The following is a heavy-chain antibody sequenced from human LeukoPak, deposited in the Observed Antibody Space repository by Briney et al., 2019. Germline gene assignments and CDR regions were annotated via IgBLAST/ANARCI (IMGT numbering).Heavy chain of an antibody. CDR2: ITPVLGTS. D-gene: IGHD5-18*01. J-gene: IGHJ3*02. V-gene: IGHV1-69*13. CDR1: GGTFSIYA. CDR3: ARGLDTKFVT. Sequence: SVKVSCKTSGGTFSIYAINWVRQAPGQGLEWLGGITPVLGTSNYAQRFQGRVTIIADESTSTAYMGLSSLRSEDTAVYYCARGLDTKFVTWGQGTMVTVSS.